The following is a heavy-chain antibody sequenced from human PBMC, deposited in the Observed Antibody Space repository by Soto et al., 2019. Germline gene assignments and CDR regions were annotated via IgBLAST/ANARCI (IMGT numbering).Heavy chain of an antibody. CDR3: ATSMRHTLDP. V-gene: IGHV3-7*01. J-gene: IGHJ5*02. D-gene: IGHD2-21*01. CDR2: INQDGSDK. Sequence: EVQVVESGGGLVQPGGSLRLSCAPSGFTFGIHWMTWVRQVPGKGLEWVANINQDGSDKYYVDSVKGRFIISRDNAKDSLYLQMNSLRVEDTAVYYCATSMRHTLDPWGQGTLVTVS. CDR1: GFTFGIHW.